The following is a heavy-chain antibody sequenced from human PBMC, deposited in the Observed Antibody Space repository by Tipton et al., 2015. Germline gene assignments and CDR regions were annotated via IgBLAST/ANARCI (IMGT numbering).Heavy chain of an antibody. Sequence: TLSLTCDVSGYSISSGYYWGWIRQPPGKRLEWIGSIFHRGDTNYNPSLKSRLTISVDTSKNQFSLKLSSVTAADTAVYYCARVATLAGRLLPAWYFDLWGRGTLVTVSS. V-gene: IGHV4-38-2*01. CDR2: IFHRGDT. D-gene: IGHD2-15*01. J-gene: IGHJ2*01. CDR3: ARVATLAGRLLPAWYFDL. CDR1: GYSISSGYY.